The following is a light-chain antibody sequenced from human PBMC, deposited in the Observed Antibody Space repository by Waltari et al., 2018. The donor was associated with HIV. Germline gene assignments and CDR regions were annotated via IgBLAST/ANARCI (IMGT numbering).Light chain of an antibody. CDR2: EVV. J-gene: IGLJ2*01. CDR3: TSYISSAIPV. V-gene: IGLV2-14*01. CDR1: DTDTHD. Sequence: QSALTQPASVSGPPGQSITLSCTGTDTDTHDVSWYQLRPGEAPQVIIFEVVNRPSGVSNRFSGSRSDNTASLTISGLLAEDEADYFCTSYISSAIPVFGGGTKVTVL.